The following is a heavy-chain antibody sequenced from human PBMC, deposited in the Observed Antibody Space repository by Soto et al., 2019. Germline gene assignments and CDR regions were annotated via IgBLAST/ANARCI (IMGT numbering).Heavy chain of an antibody. V-gene: IGHV3-23*01. J-gene: IGHJ6*02. Sequence: GGSLRLSCAASGFTFSSYAVSWVRQTPGKGLEWVSAISANGGGTYYADSVKGRFTISRDNSKNTLSLQMNSLRAEDTAVYYCARDPSYGPYYYGMDVWGQGTTVTVSS. CDR3: ARDPSYGPYYYGMDV. CDR1: GFTFSSYA. D-gene: IGHD5-18*01. CDR2: ISANGGGT.